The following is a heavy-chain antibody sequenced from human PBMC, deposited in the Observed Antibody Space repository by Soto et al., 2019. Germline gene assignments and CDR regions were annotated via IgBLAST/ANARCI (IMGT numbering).Heavy chain of an antibody. V-gene: IGHV3-11*01. CDR2: ISYSGTTI. D-gene: IGHD2-8*02. CDR1: GFTFTDYD. CDR3: TRPCRYCNGGGPGNWLDP. J-gene: IGHJ5*02. Sequence: QVQLVESGGGLVKPGGFLRLACATSGFTFTDYDMSWIRQAPGKGLEWVSYISYSGTTIYYADSVRGRFAISRDNAEKSLYLHMNSLRAEDTAVYYCTRPCRYCNGGGPGNWLDPWGQGTLVTVSS.